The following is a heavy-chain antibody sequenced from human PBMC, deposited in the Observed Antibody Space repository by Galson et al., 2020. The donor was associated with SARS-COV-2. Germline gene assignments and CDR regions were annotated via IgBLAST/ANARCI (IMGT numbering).Heavy chain of an antibody. CDR3: ARDSVKVAAAGSRWGWYYYYYGMDV. V-gene: IGHV3-30-3*01. CDR1: GFTFSSYA. D-gene: IGHD6-13*01. CDR2: ISYDGSNK. J-gene: IGHJ6*02. Sequence: TGGSLRLTCAASGFTFSSYAMHWVRQAPGKGLEWVAVISYDGSNKYYADSVKGRFTISRDNSKNTLYLQMNSLRAEDTAVYYCARDSVKVAAAGSRWGWYYYYYGMDVWGQGTTVTVSS.